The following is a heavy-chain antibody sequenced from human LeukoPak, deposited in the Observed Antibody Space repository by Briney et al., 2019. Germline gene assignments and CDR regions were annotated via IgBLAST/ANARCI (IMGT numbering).Heavy chain of an antibody. J-gene: IGHJ3*02. CDR2: IKSKTDGGTT. D-gene: IGHD3-22*01. CDR3: TTQPRYLITMIVVDTIDAFDI. V-gene: IGHV3-15*01. CDR1: GFTFSNAW. Sequence: GGSLRLSCAASGFTFSNAWMSWVRQAPGKGLEWVGRIKSKTDGGTTDYAAPVKGRFTISRDDSKNTLYLQMNSLKTEDAAVYYCTTQPRYLITMIVVDTIDAFDIWGQGTMVTVSS.